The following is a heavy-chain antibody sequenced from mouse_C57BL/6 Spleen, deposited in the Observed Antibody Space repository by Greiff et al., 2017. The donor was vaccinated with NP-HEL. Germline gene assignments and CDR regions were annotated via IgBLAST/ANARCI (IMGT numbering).Heavy chain of an antibody. CDR3: LYYYGSSPYYYAMDY. CDR1: GYTFTSYW. CDR2: IHPNSGST. D-gene: IGHD1-1*01. V-gene: IGHV1-64*01. J-gene: IGHJ4*01. Sequence: QVQLQQPGAELVKPGASVKLSCKASGYTFTSYWMHWVKQRPGQGLEWIGMIHPNSGSTNYNEKFKSKATLTVDKSSSTAYMQLKSLTSEDSAVYYCLYYYGSSPYYYAMDYWGQGTSVTVSS.